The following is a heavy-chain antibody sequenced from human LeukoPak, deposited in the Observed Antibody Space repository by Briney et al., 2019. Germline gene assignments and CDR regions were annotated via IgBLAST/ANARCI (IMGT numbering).Heavy chain of an antibody. CDR3: WFGESNFDY. V-gene: IGHV3-74*01. CDR1: GFNFNSYY. J-gene: IGHJ4*02. Sequence: GGSLRLSCAASGFNFNSYYMQWVRQAPGKGLVWVSRINSDGSITSYADSVRGRFTVSRDNAKNTLYLQMNSLRAEDTAVYYSWFGESNFDYWGQGTLVTVSP. D-gene: IGHD3-10*01. CDR2: INSDGSIT.